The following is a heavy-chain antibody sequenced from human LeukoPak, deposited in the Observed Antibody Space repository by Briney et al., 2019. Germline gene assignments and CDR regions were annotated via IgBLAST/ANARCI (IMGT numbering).Heavy chain of an antibody. CDR3: ARGRVRGANSASDI. D-gene: IGHD3-10*01. J-gene: IGHJ3*02. CDR1: GYSFTTYW. V-gene: IGHV5-51*01. CDR2: IYPSDSES. Sequence: GESLKISCKGSGYSFTTYWIGWLRQMPGKGLEWMGIIYPSDSESRYSPSFQGQVTISADKSISTAYLQWSSLKASDTAMYYCARGRVRGANSASDIWGQGTMVTVSS.